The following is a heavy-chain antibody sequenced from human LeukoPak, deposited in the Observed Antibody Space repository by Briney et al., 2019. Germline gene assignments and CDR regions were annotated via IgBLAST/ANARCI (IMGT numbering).Heavy chain of an antibody. CDR2: INPNSGGT. Sequence: ASVKVSCKASGYTFTSYAMNWVRQAPGQGLEWMGWINPNSGGTNYAQKFQGRVTMTRDTSISTAYMELSRLRSDDTAVYYCARDIVVVVAGTDWFDPWGQGTLVTVSS. V-gene: IGHV1-2*02. CDR3: ARDIVVVVAGTDWFDP. J-gene: IGHJ5*02. D-gene: IGHD2-15*01. CDR1: GYTFTSYA.